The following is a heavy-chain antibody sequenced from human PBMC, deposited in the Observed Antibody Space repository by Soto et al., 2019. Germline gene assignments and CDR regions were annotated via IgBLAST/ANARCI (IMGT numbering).Heavy chain of an antibody. J-gene: IGHJ1*01. CDR1: AASISSGNW. CDR3: ARDSTAAQGHLQH. D-gene: IGHD6-13*01. V-gene: IGHV4-4*02. Sequence: QVQLRESGPGLVKPSGTLSLTCAVSAASISSGNWWSWVRQPPGKGLEWIGEIYRYGATNYNPSLESRVTISVDQSKNHFSLRLSSVTAADTAIYYCARDSTAAQGHLQHWGQGTLVTVSS. CDR2: IYRYGAT.